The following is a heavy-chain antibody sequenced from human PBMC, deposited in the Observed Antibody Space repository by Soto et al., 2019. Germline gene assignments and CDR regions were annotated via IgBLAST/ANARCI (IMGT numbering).Heavy chain of an antibody. J-gene: IGHJ2*01. CDR2: ISGSGGST. Sequence: EVQLLESGGGLVQPGGSLRLSCAASGFTFSSYAMSWVRQAPGKGLEWVSAISGSGGSTYYAESVKGRFTISRDNSKNTLYLQMNSLRAEDTAVYYCAKEVGYCSGGSCYSDWYFDLWGRGTLVTVSS. D-gene: IGHD2-15*01. V-gene: IGHV3-23*01. CDR3: AKEVGYCSGGSCYSDWYFDL. CDR1: GFTFSSYA.